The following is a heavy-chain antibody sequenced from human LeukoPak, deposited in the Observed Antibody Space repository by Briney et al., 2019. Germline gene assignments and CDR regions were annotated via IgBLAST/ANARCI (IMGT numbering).Heavy chain of an antibody. V-gene: IGHV3-30-3*01. CDR1: GFTFSSYA. CDR3: ARDLAGHYYGSGSSFDY. J-gene: IGHJ4*02. D-gene: IGHD3-10*01. CDR2: ISYDGSNK. Sequence: GGSLRLSCAASGFTFSSYAMHWVRQAPGKGLEWVAVISYDGSNKYYADSVKGRFTISRDNSKNTLYLQMNSLRAEDTAVYYCARDLAGHYYGSGSSFDYWGQGTLVTVS.